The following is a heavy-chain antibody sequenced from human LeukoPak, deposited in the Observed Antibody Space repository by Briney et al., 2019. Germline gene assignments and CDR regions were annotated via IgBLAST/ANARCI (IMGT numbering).Heavy chain of an antibody. V-gene: IGHV1-18*01. CDR1: GYTFTSYG. D-gene: IGHD2-15*01. J-gene: IGHJ3*02. CDR2: ISAYNGNT. CDR3: ARDKIVVVVDATDAFDI. Sequence: ASVKVSCKASGYTFTSYGISWVRQAPGQGLEWMGWISAYNGNTNYAQKLQGRVTMTTDTSTSTAYMELRSLRSDDTAVYYCARDKIVVVVDATDAFDIWGQGTMVTVSS.